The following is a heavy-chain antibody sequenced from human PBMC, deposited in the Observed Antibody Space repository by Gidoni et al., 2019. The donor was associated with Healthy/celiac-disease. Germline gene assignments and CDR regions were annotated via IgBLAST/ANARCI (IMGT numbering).Heavy chain of an antibody. CDR2: ISYDGSNK. V-gene: IGHV3-30*18. CDR1: GFTFSSYG. CDR3: AKRGRGSYLIDY. Sequence: QVQLVESGGGVVQPGRSLRLSFAASGFTFSSYGMHWVRQAPGKGLEWVAVISYDGSNKYYADSVKGRFTISRDNSKNTLYVQMNSLRAEDTAVYYCAKRGRGSYLIDYWGQGTLVTVSS. J-gene: IGHJ4*02. D-gene: IGHD1-26*01.